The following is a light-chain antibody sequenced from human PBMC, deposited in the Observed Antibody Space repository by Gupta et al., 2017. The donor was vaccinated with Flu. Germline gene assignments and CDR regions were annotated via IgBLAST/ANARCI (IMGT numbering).Light chain of an antibody. V-gene: IGKV3-15*01. CDR3: QQYNSWPLS. CDR2: GAS. CDR1: QSISTY. Sequence: EIELTQSSASLSVSPGERATLSCSASQSISTYLAWYQQKPGQAPRLLISGASTRATGIPARFSGSGSGTKFTLTISSLQSEDFAVYYCQQYNSWPLSFGGGTKVEI. J-gene: IGKJ4*01.